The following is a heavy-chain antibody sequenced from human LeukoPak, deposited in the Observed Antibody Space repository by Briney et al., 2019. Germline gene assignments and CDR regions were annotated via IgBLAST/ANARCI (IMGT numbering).Heavy chain of an antibody. CDR1: VFTYSSYE. V-gene: IGHV3-48*03. CDR3: ARPGYSGYDYYFDY. CDR2: ISSSGSTI. J-gene: IGHJ4*02. D-gene: IGHD5-12*01. Sequence: GGSLTLSCAASVFTYSSYEKNWPRQAPGKGLEWVSYISSSGSTIYYADSVKGRFTISRDNAKNSLYLQMNSLRAEDTAVYYCARPGYSGYDYYFDYWGQGTLVTVSS.